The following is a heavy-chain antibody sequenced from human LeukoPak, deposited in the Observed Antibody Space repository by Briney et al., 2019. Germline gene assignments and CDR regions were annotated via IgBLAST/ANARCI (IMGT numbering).Heavy chain of an antibody. CDR3: ARDPYSGTYGDTYYYYMDV. Sequence: GGSLRLSCAASGFTFDDYGMSWVRQAPGKGLEWVSGINWNGGATGYADSVKGRFTISRDNARNSLFLQMNSLRAEDTAVYYCARDPYSGTYGDTYYYYMDVWGKGTTVTISS. J-gene: IGHJ6*03. D-gene: IGHD1-26*01. V-gene: IGHV3-20*04. CDR2: INWNGGAT. CDR1: GFTFDDYG.